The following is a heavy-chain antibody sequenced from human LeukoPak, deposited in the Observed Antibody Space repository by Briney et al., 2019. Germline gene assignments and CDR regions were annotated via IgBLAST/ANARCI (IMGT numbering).Heavy chain of an antibody. V-gene: IGHV4-61*01. CDR1: GGSVSSGSYY. CDR2: IYYSGST. J-gene: IGHJ4*02. D-gene: IGHD3-22*01. Sequence: PSETLSLTCTVSGGSVSSGSYYWSWIRQPPGKGLEWIGYIYYSGSTNYNPSLKSRVTISVDTSKNQSSLKLSSVTAADTAVYYCAREGSYYDSSGDIVYYFDYWGQGTLVTVSS. CDR3: AREGSYYDSSGDIVYYFDY.